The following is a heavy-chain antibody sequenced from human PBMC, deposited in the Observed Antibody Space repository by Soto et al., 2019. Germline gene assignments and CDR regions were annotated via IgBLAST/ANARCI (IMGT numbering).Heavy chain of an antibody. CDR3: ARGPAAAGVYYYGMDV. J-gene: IGHJ6*01. CDR1: GYTFTSYY. CDR2: INPSGGST. D-gene: IGHD6-13*01. V-gene: IGHV1-46*01. Sequence: ASVKVSCKASGYTFTSYYMHWVRQAPGQGLEWMGIINPSGGSTSYAQKFQGRVTMTRDTSTSTAHMELSSLRSEDTAVYYCARGPAAAGVYYYGMDVWGQGTTVTVSS.